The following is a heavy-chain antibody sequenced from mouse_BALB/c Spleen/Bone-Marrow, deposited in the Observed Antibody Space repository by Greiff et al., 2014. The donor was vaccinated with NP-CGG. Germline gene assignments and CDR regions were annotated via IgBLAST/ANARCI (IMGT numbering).Heavy chain of an antibody. D-gene: IGHD1-1*01. V-gene: IGHV1-52*01. CDR2: IDPYDSET. CDR1: GYTFTNYW. Sequence: QVQLQQSGAELVRPGASVKLSCKAPGYTFTNYWMNWVKQRPEQGLEWIGRIDPYDSETHSNQKFKDKAILTVDKSSSTAYMQLSSLTSEDSAVYYCARWGTTVVDYFDVWGAGTTVTVSS. J-gene: IGHJ1*02. CDR3: ARWGTTVVDYFDV.